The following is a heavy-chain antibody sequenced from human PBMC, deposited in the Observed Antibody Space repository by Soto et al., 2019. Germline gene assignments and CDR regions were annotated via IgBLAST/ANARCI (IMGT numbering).Heavy chain of an antibody. CDR3: ARSSANDDDFWSGYSPGMDV. CDR1: GYTFTSYG. V-gene: IGHV1-18*04. D-gene: IGHD3-3*01. J-gene: IGHJ6*02. Sequence: ASVKVSCKASGYTFTSYGISWVRQAPGQGLEWMGWISAYNGNTNYAQKLQGRVTMTTDTSTSTAYMELRSLRSDDTAVYYCARSSANDDDFWSGYSPGMDVWGQGTTVAVSS. CDR2: ISAYNGNT.